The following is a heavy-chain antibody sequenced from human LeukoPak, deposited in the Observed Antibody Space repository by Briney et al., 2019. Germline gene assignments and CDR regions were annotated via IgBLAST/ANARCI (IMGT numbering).Heavy chain of an antibody. V-gene: IGHV3-66*01. CDR3: ATSRTVYDLDY. J-gene: IGHJ4*02. CDR2: IFSGGTT. Sequence: GGSLRLSCAASGFTVSSKYMSWVRQAPGKGLEGVSVIFSGGTTFYADSVKGRFTISRDNSENTLYLQMNSLRAEDTAVYYCATSRTVYDLDYWGQGTLVTVSS. D-gene: IGHD5/OR15-5a*01. CDR1: GFTVSSKY.